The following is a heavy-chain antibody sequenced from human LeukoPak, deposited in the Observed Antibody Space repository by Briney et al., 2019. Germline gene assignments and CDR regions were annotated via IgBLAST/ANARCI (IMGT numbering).Heavy chain of an antibody. J-gene: IGHJ3*02. CDR1: AYTFTSYG. D-gene: IGHD2-15*01. Sequence: ASVKVSCKASAYTFTSYGITWVRQAPGQGLEWMGWISAYKGNTNYAQKFQGRVTMTTDTATSTAYKELRSLRSDDTAVYYCARDQGGGAFDIWGQGTMVTVSS. V-gene: IGHV1-18*01. CDR2: ISAYKGNT. CDR3: ARDQGGGAFDI.